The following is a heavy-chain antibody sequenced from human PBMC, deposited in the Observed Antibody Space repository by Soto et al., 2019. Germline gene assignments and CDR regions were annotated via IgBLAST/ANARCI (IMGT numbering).Heavy chain of an antibody. Sequence: QVQLQQWGAGLLKPSETLSLTCAVYGGSFSGYYWSWIRQPPGKGLEWIGEINHSGSTNYNPSLKSRVTISVDTSKNQFSLKLSSVTAADTAVYYCAREGPLSRSRYNWFDPWGQGTLVTVSS. CDR3: AREGPLSRSRYNWFDP. CDR2: INHSGST. V-gene: IGHV4-34*01. J-gene: IGHJ5*02. CDR1: GGSFSGYY. D-gene: IGHD6-6*01.